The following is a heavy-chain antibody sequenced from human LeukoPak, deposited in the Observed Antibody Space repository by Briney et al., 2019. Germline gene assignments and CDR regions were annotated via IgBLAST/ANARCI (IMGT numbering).Heavy chain of an antibody. CDR3: ARQRGSTYYYMDV. CDR1: GGSISSYS. CDR2: IYYSGST. V-gene: IGHV4-59*01. Sequence: PSETLSLTCTVSGGSISSYSWSWIRQPPGKGLEWIGYIYYSGSTNYNPPLKSRVNISVDTSKNQFSLKLRSVTAADTAVYYCARQRGSTYYYMDVWGKGTTVTVSS. D-gene: IGHD5-12*01. J-gene: IGHJ6*03.